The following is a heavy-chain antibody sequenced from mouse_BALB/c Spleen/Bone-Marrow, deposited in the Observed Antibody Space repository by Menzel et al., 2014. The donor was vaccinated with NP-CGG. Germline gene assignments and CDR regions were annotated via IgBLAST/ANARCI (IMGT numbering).Heavy chain of an antibody. Sequence: QVQLQQSGAELVKPGASVKLSCKASGYTFTSYWMHWVKQRPGQGLEWIGEINPSNGRTNYNEKFKSKATLTVDKSSSTAYMQLSSLTSEDSAVYYCATARATWFAYWGQGTLVTVSA. CDR2: INPSNGRT. D-gene: IGHD3-2*01. CDR1: GYTFTSYW. CDR3: ATARATWFAY. J-gene: IGHJ3*01. V-gene: IGHV1S81*02.